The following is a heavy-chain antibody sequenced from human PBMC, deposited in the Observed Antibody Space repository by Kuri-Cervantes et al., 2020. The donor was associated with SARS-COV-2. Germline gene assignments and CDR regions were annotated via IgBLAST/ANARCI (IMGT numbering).Heavy chain of an antibody. V-gene: IGHV3-21*01. Sequence: GESLKISCVASGFTFSAYTLNWVRQAPGKGLEWVSSITRSSVYISYADSLKGRFTISRDNAKNSLYLQMNSLRAEDSAVYYCARDLRSGWFEGAFDIWGRGTMVTVSS. CDR1: GFTFSAYT. J-gene: IGHJ3*02. CDR3: ARDLRSGWFEGAFDI. D-gene: IGHD6-19*01. CDR2: ITRSSVYI.